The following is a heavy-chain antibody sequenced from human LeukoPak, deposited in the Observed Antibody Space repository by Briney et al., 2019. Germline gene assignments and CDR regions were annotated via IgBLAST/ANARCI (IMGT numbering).Heavy chain of an antibody. V-gene: IGHV1-69*04. CDR1: GGTFSSYA. D-gene: IGHD3-22*01. Sequence: GASVKVSCKASGGTFSSYAISWVRQAPGQGLEWMGRIILILGIANYAQKFQGRVTITADKSTSTAYMELSSLRSEDTAVYYCASADSSGFFAGGYWGQGTLVTVSS. CDR3: ASADSSGFFAGGY. CDR2: IILILGIA. J-gene: IGHJ4*02.